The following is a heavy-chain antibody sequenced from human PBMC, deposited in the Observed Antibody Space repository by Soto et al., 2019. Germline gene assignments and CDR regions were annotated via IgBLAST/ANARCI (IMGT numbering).Heavy chain of an antibody. D-gene: IGHD6-19*01. CDR3: AREGPIAVAGTGFDY. Sequence: QAHLVESGGGVVQPGRSLRLSCAASGFTFSNYAMHWVRQAPGKGLEWVTLISYDGSNKCYADSVKGRFTISRDNTKNTMNLQMNSLSPEDTAVYYCAREGPIAVAGTGFDYWGQGTLVTVSS. J-gene: IGHJ4*02. V-gene: IGHV3-30-3*01. CDR2: ISYDGSNK. CDR1: GFTFSNYA.